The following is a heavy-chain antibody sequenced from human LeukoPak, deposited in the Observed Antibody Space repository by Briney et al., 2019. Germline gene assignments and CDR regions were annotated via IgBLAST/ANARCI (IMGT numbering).Heavy chain of an antibody. CDR2: ISYDGSNK. CDR1: GFTFSSYG. D-gene: IGHD2-2*01. Sequence: GGSLRLSCAASGFTFSSYGMHWVRQAPGKGLEWVAVISYDGSNKYYADSVKGRFTISRDNSKNTLYLQMNSLRAEDTAVYYCARTRCTSISCLAHDAFDIWGQGTMVTVSS. V-gene: IGHV3-30*03. J-gene: IGHJ3*02. CDR3: ARTRCTSISCLAHDAFDI.